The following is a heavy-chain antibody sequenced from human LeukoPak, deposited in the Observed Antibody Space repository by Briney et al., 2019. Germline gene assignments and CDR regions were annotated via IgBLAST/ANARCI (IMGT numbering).Heavy chain of an antibody. CDR3: VKYPMDV. CDR1: GFTSRNHW. V-gene: IGHV3-7*01. Sequence: GGSLRLSCEASGFTSRNHWMMWVRQAPGKGLEWVANIKEDGSQKFYVESVKGRFSISRDNAKNSLYLQMNSLRAEDTALYYCVKYPMDVWGRGTTVTVSS. CDR2: IKEDGSQK. D-gene: IGHD6-6*01. J-gene: IGHJ6*02.